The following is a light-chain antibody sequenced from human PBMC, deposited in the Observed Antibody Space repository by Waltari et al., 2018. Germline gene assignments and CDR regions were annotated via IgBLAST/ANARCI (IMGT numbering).Light chain of an antibody. V-gene: IGKV2-28*01. CDR1: QSLLHGSGNTF. J-gene: IGKJ1*01. Sequence: DIVMTQSPLSLSVTPGEPASISCKSSQSLLHGSGNTFLDWYLQNPGQSPQLLIYLISKRASGVTDRFSGSGSGTDFTLKISRVEAEDVGVYFCMQARQTPWTFGQGTKVEIK. CDR2: LIS. CDR3: MQARQTPWT.